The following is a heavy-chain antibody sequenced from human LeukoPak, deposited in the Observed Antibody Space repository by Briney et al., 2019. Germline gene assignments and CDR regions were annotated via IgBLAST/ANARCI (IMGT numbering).Heavy chain of an antibody. Sequence: GGSLRLSCAASGFTFSSYSMNWVRRAPGKGLEWVSSISSSSSYIYYADSVKGRFTISRDNAKNSLYLQMNSLRAEDTAVYYCAREWSSTSPYNYYYYMDVWGKGTTVTVTS. CDR3: AREWSSTSPYNYYYYMDV. D-gene: IGHD2-2*01. V-gene: IGHV3-21*01. J-gene: IGHJ6*03. CDR2: ISSSSSYI. CDR1: GFTFSSYS.